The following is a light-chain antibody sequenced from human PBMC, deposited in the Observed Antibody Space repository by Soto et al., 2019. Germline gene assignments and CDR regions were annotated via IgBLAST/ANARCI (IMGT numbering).Light chain of an antibody. CDR3: LQALQTPPT. J-gene: IGKJ5*01. V-gene: IGKV2-28*01. CDR1: QSLLHSTGNNY. Sequence: DIVMTQSPLSLPVTPGEPAAISCRSSQSLLHSTGNNYLDWDLQKPGQSPQLLIYLWSNRASGVPDRFSGSGSGTDFTLKISRVEAEDVGVYYCLQALQTPPTFGQGTRLEIK. CDR2: LWS.